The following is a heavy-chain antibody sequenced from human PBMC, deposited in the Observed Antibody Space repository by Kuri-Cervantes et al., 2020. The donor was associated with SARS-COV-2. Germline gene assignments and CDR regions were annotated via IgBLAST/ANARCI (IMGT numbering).Heavy chain of an antibody. J-gene: IGHJ4*02. Sequence: GGSLRLSCAASGSSFSTYWMNWVRQAPGKGLEWVANIKQDDTEYYYVDSVRGRFTISRDNAKNSMYLQMNSLRAEDTAIYYCVRGTEDYSGARSFFDSWGQRTPVTVSS. CDR3: VRGTEDYSGARSFFDS. CDR1: GSSFSTYW. V-gene: IGHV3-7*03. D-gene: IGHD4-11*01. CDR2: IKQDDTEY.